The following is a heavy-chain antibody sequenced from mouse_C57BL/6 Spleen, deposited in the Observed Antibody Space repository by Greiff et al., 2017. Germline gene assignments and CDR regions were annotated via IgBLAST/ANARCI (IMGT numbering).Heavy chain of an antibody. CDR3: TGYDYDYYFDY. CDR2: IRLKSDNYAT. Sequence: EVKLMESGGGLVQPGGSMKLSCVASGFTFSNYWMNWVRQSPEKGLEWVAQIRLKSDNYATHYAESVKGRFTISRDDSKRSVYLQMNNLRAEDTGICYCTGYDYDYYFDYWGQGTTLTVSS. CDR1: GFTFSNYW. V-gene: IGHV6-3*01. J-gene: IGHJ2*01. D-gene: IGHD2-4*01.